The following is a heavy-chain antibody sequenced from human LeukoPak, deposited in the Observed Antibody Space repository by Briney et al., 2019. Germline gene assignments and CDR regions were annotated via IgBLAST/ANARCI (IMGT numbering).Heavy chain of an antibody. V-gene: IGHV4-38-2*02. Sequence: SETLSLTCAVSGYSISSSYYWGWIRQPPGKGLEWIGSIYHSGSTYYNPSLKSRVTISVDTSKNQFSLKLSSVTAADTAVYYCARDSDTYYYDSSGYSNWFDPWGQGTLVTVSS. CDR2: IYHSGST. CDR1: GYSISSSYY. J-gene: IGHJ5*02. CDR3: ARDSDTYYYDSSGYSNWFDP. D-gene: IGHD3-22*01.